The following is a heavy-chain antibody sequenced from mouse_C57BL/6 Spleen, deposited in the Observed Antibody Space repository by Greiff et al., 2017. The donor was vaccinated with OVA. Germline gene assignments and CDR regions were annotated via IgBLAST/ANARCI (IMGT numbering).Heavy chain of an antibody. V-gene: IGHV10-1*01. J-gene: IGHJ4*01. D-gene: IGHD2-4*01. CDR2: IRSKSNNYAT. CDR3: VRQDYYDYELYAMDY. Sequence: DVMLVESGGGLVQPKGSLKLSCAASGFSFNTYAMNWVRQAPGKGLEWVARIRSKSNNYATYYADSVKDRFTISRDDSESMLYLQMNNLKTEDTAMYYCVRQDYYDYELYAMDYWGQGTSVTVSS. CDR1: GFSFNTYA.